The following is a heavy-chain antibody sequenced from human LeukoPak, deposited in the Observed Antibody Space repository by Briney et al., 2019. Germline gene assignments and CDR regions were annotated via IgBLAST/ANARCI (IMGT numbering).Heavy chain of an antibody. CDR3: ARDPQPGIARAGNFDY. CDR2: IIPIFGTA. CDR1: GGTVSSYA. V-gene: IGHV1-69*13. J-gene: IGHJ4*02. Sequence: ASVKVSCKASGGTVSSYAISWVRQAPGQGIEWMGGIIPIFGTANYAQKFQGRVTITADESTSTAYMELSSLRSEDTAVYYCARDPQPGIARAGNFDYWGQGTLVTVSS. D-gene: IGHD6-13*01.